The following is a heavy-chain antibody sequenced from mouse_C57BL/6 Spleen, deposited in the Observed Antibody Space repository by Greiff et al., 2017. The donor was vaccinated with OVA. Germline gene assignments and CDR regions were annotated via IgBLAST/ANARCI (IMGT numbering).Heavy chain of an antibody. Sequence: QVQLQQSGAELVKPGASVKISCKASGYAFSSYWMHWVKQRPGKGLEWIGQIYPGDGDTNYNGKFKGKATLTADKSSSTAYMQLSSLTSEDSAVYFCARWDYGSSYWYFDVWGTGTTVTVSS. CDR2: IYPGDGDT. CDR3: ARWDYGSSYWYFDV. V-gene: IGHV1-80*01. D-gene: IGHD1-1*01. CDR1: GYAFSSYW. J-gene: IGHJ1*03.